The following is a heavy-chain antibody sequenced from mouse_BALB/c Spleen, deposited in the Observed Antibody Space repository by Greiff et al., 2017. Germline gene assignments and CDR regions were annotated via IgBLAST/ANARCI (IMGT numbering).Heavy chain of an antibody. D-gene: IGHD2-4*01. J-gene: IGHJ3*01. CDR3: ARSIYYDYASFAY. V-gene: IGHV3-2*02. Sequence: DVKLQESGPGLVKPSQSLSLTCTVTGYSITSDYAWNWIRQFPGNKLEWMGYISYSGSTSYNPSLKSRISITRDTSKNQFFLQLNSVTTEDTATYYCARSIYYDYASFAYWGQGTLVTVSA. CDR2: ISYSGST. CDR1: GYSITSDYA.